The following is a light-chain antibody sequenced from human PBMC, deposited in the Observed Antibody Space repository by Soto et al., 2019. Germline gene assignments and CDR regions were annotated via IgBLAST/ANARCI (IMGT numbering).Light chain of an antibody. J-gene: IGKJ1*01. V-gene: IGKV3-20*01. Sequence: EIVLTQSPGTLSLSPGERATLSCRASQSVSSSYLAWYQQKPGQAPRLLIYGASSRATGIPDRFSGSGSGIDFTLTISRLEPEDFAVYYCQQYGSSPTFVQGTKVEIK. CDR1: QSVSSSY. CDR2: GAS. CDR3: QQYGSSPT.